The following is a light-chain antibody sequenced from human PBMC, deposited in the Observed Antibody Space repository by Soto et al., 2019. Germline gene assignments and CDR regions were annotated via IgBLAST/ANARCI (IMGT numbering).Light chain of an antibody. J-gene: IGKJ4*01. CDR3: QPYNSWPLT. CDR1: QGIGDT. Sequence: EVVMRQSPATLSVSPGAGANLSCRASQGIGDTLAWYQHKPGQTPRLLIYDTSTRATGVPTRFSGSRSGAEFPLTINSLQSEDCAVYYCQPYNSWPLTFGGGTKVEIK. V-gene: IGKV3-15*01. CDR2: DTS.